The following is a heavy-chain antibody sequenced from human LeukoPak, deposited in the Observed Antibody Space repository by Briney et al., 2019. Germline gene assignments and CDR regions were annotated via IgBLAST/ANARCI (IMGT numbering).Heavy chain of an antibody. J-gene: IGHJ4*02. V-gene: IGHV3-66*01. Sequence: GGSLRLSCAASGVTVSSNHMSWVRQAPGKGLEWVSCIYSGGSTYYADSVKGRFSISRDSSKNTLDLQMNNLRAEATAVYYCARADYYDSSGSDYWGQGTLVTVSS. CDR2: IYSGGST. CDR3: ARADYYDSSGSDY. CDR1: GVTVSSNH. D-gene: IGHD3-22*01.